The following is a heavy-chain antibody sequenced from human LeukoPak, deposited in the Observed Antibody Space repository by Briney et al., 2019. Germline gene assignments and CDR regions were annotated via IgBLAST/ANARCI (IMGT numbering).Heavy chain of an antibody. CDR3: ARVTSRSGYYFDY. V-gene: IGHV3-53*01. J-gene: IGHJ4*02. D-gene: IGHD1-14*01. CDR2: IYSGGST. Sequence: GGSLRLSCAASGFTVSRNYMSWVRQAPGKGLEWVSLIYSGGSTSYSDSVKGRFTISRGNSKKTVYLQMDSLRAEDTALYYCARVTSRSGYYFDYWGQGTLVTVSS. CDR1: GFTVSRNY.